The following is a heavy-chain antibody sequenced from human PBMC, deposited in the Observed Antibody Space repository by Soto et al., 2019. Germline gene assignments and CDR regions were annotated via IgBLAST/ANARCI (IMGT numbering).Heavy chain of an antibody. J-gene: IGHJ4*02. Sequence: QVHLVQAGAAVKRPGASVKISCSTSGYTFTTYYIHWVRQAPGQGLEWMGVINPIGGSTTYPQKSQGRFTMTRDTPTSTVYLDLGSLSSEDTAGYYCARGHTATVHWGLGTLVTVSS. V-gene: IGHV1-46*01. CDR1: GYTFTTYY. CDR2: INPIGGST. CDR3: ARGHTATVH. D-gene: IGHD5-18*01.